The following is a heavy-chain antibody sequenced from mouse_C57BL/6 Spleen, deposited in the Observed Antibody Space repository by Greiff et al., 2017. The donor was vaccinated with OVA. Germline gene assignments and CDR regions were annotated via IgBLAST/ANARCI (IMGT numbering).Heavy chain of an antibody. Sequence: LVESGPELVKPGASVKISCKASGYAFSSSWMNWVKQRPGKGLEWIGRIYPGDGDTNYNGKFKGKATLTADKSSSTAYMQLSSLTSEDSAVYFCANYYYGSSYHFDVWGTGTTVTVSS. CDR3: ANYYYGSSYHFDV. D-gene: IGHD1-1*01. J-gene: IGHJ1*03. CDR2: IYPGDGDT. V-gene: IGHV1-82*01. CDR1: GYAFSSSW.